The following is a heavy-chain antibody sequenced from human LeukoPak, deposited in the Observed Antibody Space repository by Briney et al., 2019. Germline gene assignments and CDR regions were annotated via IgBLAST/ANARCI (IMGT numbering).Heavy chain of an antibody. Sequence: SETLSLTCAVYGGSFSGYYWSWIRQPPGKGLEWIGEINHSGSTNYNPSLKSRVTMSVDTSKNQFSLKLSSVTAADTAVYYCAKAGTGGRDFDYWGQGTLVTVSS. CDR3: AKAGTGGRDFDY. J-gene: IGHJ4*02. CDR2: INHSGST. CDR1: GGSFSGYY. D-gene: IGHD6-13*01. V-gene: IGHV4-34*01.